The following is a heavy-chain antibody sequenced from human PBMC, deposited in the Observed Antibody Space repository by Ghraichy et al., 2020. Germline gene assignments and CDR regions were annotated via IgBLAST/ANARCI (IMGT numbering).Heavy chain of an antibody. J-gene: IGHJ4*02. D-gene: IGHD6-6*01. CDR2: IFPGNGAT. V-gene: IGHV1-2*02. CDR3: AKDLVGSSSVD. CDR1: GYTFTNYH. Sequence: SVKVSCKASGYTFTNYHINWVRQAPGQGLEWMGWIFPGNGATNYARKFQGRVTMTRDTSINTAYMDLSGLKSDDTAFYYCAKDLVGSSSVDWGQGTLVTVSS.